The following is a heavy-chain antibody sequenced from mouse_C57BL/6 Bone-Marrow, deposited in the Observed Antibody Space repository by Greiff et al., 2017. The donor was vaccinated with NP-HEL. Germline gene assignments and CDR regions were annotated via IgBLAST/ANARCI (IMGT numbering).Heavy chain of an antibody. CDR1: GYSFTGYY. D-gene: IGHD1-1*01. V-gene: IGHV1-42*01. Sequence: VQLKESGPELVKPGASVKISCKASGYSFTGYYMNWVKQSPEKSLEWIGEINPSTGGTTYNQKFKAKATLTVDKSSSTAYMQLKSLTSEDSAVYYCARSFITTVVVDYWGQGTTLTVSS. CDR2: INPSTGGT. CDR3: ARSFITTVVVDY. J-gene: IGHJ2*01.